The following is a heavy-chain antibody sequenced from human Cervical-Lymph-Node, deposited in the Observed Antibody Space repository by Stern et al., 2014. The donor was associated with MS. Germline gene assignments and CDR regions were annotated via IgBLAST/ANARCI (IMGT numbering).Heavy chain of an antibody. V-gene: IGHV3-30*03. D-gene: IGHD6-13*01. Sequence: VQLVESGGDVVQPGRSLRLSCEGSGFTFNTYGMHWVRQAPGKGLEWVAVISYDGSQEYYANSVKGRFTISRDRSKNTMYLQMNSLRAEDTAVYSSSWPPAYWGQGTLVIVSS. J-gene: IGHJ4*02. CDR1: GFTFNTYG. CDR3: SWPPAY. CDR2: ISYDGSQE.